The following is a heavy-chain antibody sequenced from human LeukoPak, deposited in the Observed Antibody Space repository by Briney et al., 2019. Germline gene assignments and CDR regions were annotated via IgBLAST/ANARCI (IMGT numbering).Heavy chain of an antibody. CDR2: IYSGGST. Sequence: GGSLRLSCAASGFTVSSNYMSWVRQAPGKGLEWVSVIYSGGSTYYADSVKGRFTISRDNSKNTLYLQMNSLRAEDTAVYYCARDHGYCSGGSCYNFDYWGQGTLVTVSS. V-gene: IGHV3-53*05. J-gene: IGHJ4*02. CDR3: ARDHGYCSGGSCYNFDY. CDR1: GFTVSSNY. D-gene: IGHD2-15*01.